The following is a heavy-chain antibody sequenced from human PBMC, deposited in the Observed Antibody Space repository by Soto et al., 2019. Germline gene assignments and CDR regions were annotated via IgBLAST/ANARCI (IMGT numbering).Heavy chain of an antibody. J-gene: IGHJ4*02. CDR1: EYSFTSYW. CDR3: AGTSDYYDSNGSSDY. Sequence: GELQQNSCKGSEYSFTSYWSSWVLQMTGKGLEWMGRIDPSDSYTNYSPSFQGHVTISADKSISTAYLQWSSLKASDTAMYYCAGTSDYYDSNGSSDYWGQGTLVTVSS. CDR2: IDPSDSYT. V-gene: IGHV5-10-1*01. D-gene: IGHD3-22*01.